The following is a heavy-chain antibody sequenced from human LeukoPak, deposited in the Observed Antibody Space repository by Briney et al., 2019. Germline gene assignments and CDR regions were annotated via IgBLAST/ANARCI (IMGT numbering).Heavy chain of an antibody. V-gene: IGHV4-39*01. Sequence: SETLSLTCTVSGGSISSSSYYWGWIRQPPGKGLEWIGSIYYSGSTYYNPSLKRRVTISVDTSKNQFSLKLSSVTAADTAVYYCARQLWFLDYYFDYWGQGTLVTVSS. J-gene: IGHJ4*02. D-gene: IGHD3/OR15-3a*01. CDR1: GGSISSSSYY. CDR3: ARQLWFLDYYFDY. CDR2: IYYSGST.